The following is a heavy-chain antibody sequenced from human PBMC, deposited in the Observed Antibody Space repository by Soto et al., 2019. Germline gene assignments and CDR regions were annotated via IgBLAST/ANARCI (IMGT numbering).Heavy chain of an antibody. CDR1: GGSISSYY. Sequence: PSETLSLTCTVSGGSISSYYWSWIRQPPGKGLEWIGYIYYSGSTNYNPSLKSRVTISVDTSKNQFSLKLSSVTAADTAVYYCVRWGSRSSGWFDPWGQGTLVTVSS. CDR2: IYYSGST. CDR3: VRWGSRSSGWFDP. V-gene: IGHV4-59*01. D-gene: IGHD6-19*01. J-gene: IGHJ5*02.